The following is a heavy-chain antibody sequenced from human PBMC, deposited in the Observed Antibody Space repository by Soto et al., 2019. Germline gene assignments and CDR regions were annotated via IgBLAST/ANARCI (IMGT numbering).Heavy chain of an antibody. D-gene: IGHD3-22*01. V-gene: IGHV3-21*01. J-gene: IGHJ4*02. CDR1: GLTFTNYN. CDR2: ISASGIYL. CDR3: ARALSDYYDSSGYPSGY. Sequence: GGSLRLSCEASGLTFTNYNMNWVRQAPGKGLEWVSFISASGIYLYYADSVKGRFTISRDNARNSVYLQMNSLRAEDTAVYYCARALSDYYDSSGYPSGYWGQGTLVTVSS.